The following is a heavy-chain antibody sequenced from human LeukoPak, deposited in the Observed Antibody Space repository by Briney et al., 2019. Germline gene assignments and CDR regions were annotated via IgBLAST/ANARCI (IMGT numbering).Heavy chain of an antibody. Sequence: PGGSLRLSCAASGFTFSSYAMSWVRQAPGKGLELVSAISGGGGSTYYADSVKGRFTISRDNSKNTLYLQMNSLRAEDTALYYCAKGPQVTAPLDYWGQGTLVTVSS. D-gene: IGHD2-21*02. CDR1: GFTFSSYA. J-gene: IGHJ4*02. V-gene: IGHV3-23*01. CDR3: AKGPQVTAPLDY. CDR2: ISGGGGST.